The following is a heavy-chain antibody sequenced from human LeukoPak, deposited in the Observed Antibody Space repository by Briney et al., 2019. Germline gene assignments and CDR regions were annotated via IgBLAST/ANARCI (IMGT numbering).Heavy chain of an antibody. CDR1: GYTFTSYG. V-gene: IGHV1-18*01. D-gene: IGHD1-26*01. Sequence: ASVKVSCKASGYTFTSYGIGWVRQAPGQGLEWMGWIYSYNDKTTYAQNFQGRVTLTTDTSTTTAYMELKSLRSDDTAVYYCARGPRANHFNWFDPWGQGILVTVSS. J-gene: IGHJ5*02. CDR2: IYSYNDKT. CDR3: ARGPRANHFNWFDP.